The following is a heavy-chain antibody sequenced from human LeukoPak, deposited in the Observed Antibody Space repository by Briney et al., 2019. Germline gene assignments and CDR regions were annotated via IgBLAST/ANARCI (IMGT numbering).Heavy chain of an antibody. CDR3: AKDRGNRYYYYMDV. CDR1: GFTFSSYA. CDR2: ISWNSGSI. D-gene: IGHD1-26*01. Sequence: GGSLRLSCVASGFTFSSYAMSWVRQAPGKGLEWVSGISWNSGSIGYADSVKGRFTISRDNAKNSLYLQMNSLRAEDTALYYCAKDRGNRYYYYMDVWGKGTTVTISS. V-gene: IGHV3-9*01. J-gene: IGHJ6*03.